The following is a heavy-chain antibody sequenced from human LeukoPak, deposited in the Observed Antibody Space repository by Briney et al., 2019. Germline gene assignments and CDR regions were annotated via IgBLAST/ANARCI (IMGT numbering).Heavy chain of an antibody. D-gene: IGHD3-22*01. CDR3: ARERDFYDSSGSPSY. V-gene: IGHV4-34*01. CDR2: INHSGST. J-gene: IGHJ4*02. CDR1: GGSFSGYY. Sequence: SETLSLTCAVYGGSFSGYYWSWIRQPPGKGLEWIGEINHSGSTNYNPSLKSRVTISVDTSKNQFSLKVRSVTAADAAVYYCARERDFYDSSGSPSYWGQGTLVTVSS.